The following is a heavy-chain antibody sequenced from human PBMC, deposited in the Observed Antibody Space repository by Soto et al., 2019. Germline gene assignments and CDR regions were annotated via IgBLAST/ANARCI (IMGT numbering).Heavy chain of an antibody. CDR2: IYYSGSA. CDR3: AREDAVTLSSGWYFDY. V-gene: IGHV4-4*02. J-gene: IGHJ4*02. D-gene: IGHD6-19*01. CDR1: GGSISSSKW. Sequence: QVQLQESGPGLVKPSGTLSLTCAVSGGSISSSKWWSWVRQPPGKGLEWIGEIYYSGSANYNPSLKSRVTISVDKSKNQFSVKLSSVTAADTAVYYCAREDAVTLSSGWYFDYWGQGTLVTVSS.